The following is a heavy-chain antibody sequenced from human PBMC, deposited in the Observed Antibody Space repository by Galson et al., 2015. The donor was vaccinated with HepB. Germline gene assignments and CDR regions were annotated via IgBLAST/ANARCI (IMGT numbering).Heavy chain of an antibody. V-gene: IGHV1-18*01. CDR3: ARHPGPDYNYYYYYMDV. CDR2: ISAYNGNT. J-gene: IGHJ6*03. CDR1: GYTFTSYG. D-gene: IGHD4-11*01. Sequence: SVKVSCKASGYTFTSYGISWVRQAPGQGLEWMGWISAYNGNTNYAQKLQGRVTMTTDTSTSTAYMELRSLRSDDTAVYYCARHPGPDYNYYYYYMDVWGKGTTVTVSS.